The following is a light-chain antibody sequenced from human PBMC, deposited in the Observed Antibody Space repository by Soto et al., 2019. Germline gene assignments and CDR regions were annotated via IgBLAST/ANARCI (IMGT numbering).Light chain of an antibody. CDR3: QQYNSWPLT. J-gene: IGKJ4*01. CDR2: GAS. CDR1: QSVDIN. Sequence: EIVLTQSPATLPVSPGERVTLSCRASQSVDINLAWYQQKPGQAPRLLIYGASTRATDMSGTFSGRGSGTEFTLTISNVRPEDFAVYYCQQYNSWPLTFGGGTKVDIK. V-gene: IGKV3-15*01.